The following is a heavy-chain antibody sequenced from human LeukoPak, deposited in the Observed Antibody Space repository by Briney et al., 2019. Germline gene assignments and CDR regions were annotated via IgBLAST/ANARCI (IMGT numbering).Heavy chain of an antibody. CDR1: GYTFTSYG. J-gene: IGHJ6*02. CDR3: ARDSAAGYYYYYGMDV. D-gene: IGHD6-13*01. Sequence: ASVKVSCKASGYTFTSYGISWVRQAPGQGLEWMGWISAYNGNTNYAQKLQGRVTMTTDTSTSTAYMELRSLRSDDTAVYYCARDSAAGYYYYYGMDVWGQGTTVTVSS. CDR2: ISAYNGNT. V-gene: IGHV1-18*01.